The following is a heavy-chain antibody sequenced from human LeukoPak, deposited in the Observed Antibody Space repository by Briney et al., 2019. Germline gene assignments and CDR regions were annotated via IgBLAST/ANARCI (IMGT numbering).Heavy chain of an antibody. D-gene: IGHD3-22*01. CDR1: GFTFSNAW. Sequence: GGSLRLSCAASGFTFSNAWMSWVRQAPGKGLEWVAFIRYDGSNKYYADSVKGRFSISRDNSKNTLYLQMDSLRAEDTAVYYCEKDALPYYYNSSPNFWGQGTLVTVSS. CDR3: EKDALPYYYNSSPNF. V-gene: IGHV3-30*02. CDR2: IRYDGSNK. J-gene: IGHJ4*02.